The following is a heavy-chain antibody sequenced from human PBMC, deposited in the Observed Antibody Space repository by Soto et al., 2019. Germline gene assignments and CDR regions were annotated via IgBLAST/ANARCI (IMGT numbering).Heavy chain of an antibody. J-gene: IGHJ6*02. CDR1: GGTFSSYA. CDR3: ARAARAVRGVIKGRRYYYGMDV. D-gene: IGHD3-10*01. Sequence: QVQLVQSGAEVKKPGSSVKVSCKASGGTFSSYAISWVRQAPGQGLEWMGGIIPIFGTANYAQKFQGRVTITADESTSTAYMELSSLRSEDTAVYYCARAARAVRGVIKGRRYYYGMDVWGQGTTVTVSS. CDR2: IIPIFGTA. V-gene: IGHV1-69*12.